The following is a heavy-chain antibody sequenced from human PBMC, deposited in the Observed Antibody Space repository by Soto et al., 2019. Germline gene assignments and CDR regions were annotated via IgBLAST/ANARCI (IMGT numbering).Heavy chain of an antibody. CDR2: IWYDGSNK. D-gene: IGHD2-15*01. J-gene: IGHJ1*01. CDR3: ARKYCSGGSCYSDPFQH. V-gene: IGHV3-33*08. CDR1: GFTFSSYA. Sequence: GGSLRLSCAASGFTFSSYAMHWVRQAPGKGLEWVAVIWYDGSNKYYADSVKGRFTISRDNSKNTLYLQMNSLRAEDTAVYYCARKYCSGGSCYSDPFQHWGQGTLVTVSS.